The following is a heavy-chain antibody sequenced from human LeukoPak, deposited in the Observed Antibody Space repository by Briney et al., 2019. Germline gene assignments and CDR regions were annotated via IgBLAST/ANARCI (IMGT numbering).Heavy chain of an antibody. J-gene: IGHJ6*03. CDR3: ARPVYSSGWYSAYYMDV. Sequence: GSLRLSCEASGFTFSSYAMSWVRQAPGKGLEWIGEINHSGSTNYNPSLKSRVTISVDTSKNQFSLKLSSVTAADTAVYYCARPVYSSGWYSAYYMDVWGKGTTVTISS. CDR1: GFTFSSYA. V-gene: IGHV4-34*01. CDR2: INHSGST. D-gene: IGHD6-19*01.